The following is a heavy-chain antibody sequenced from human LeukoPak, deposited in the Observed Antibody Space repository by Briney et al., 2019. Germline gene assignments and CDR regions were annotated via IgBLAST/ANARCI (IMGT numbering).Heavy chain of an antibody. CDR1: GGTFSSYA. CDR2: IIPIFGTA. CDR3: ARDYYDSSGYYYKSNAFDI. D-gene: IGHD3-22*01. Sequence: ASAKVSCKASGGTFSSYAISWVRQAPGQGLEWMGGIIPIFGTANYAQKFQGRVTITADESTSTAYMELSSLRSEDTAVYYCARDYYDSSGYYYKSNAFDIWGQGTMVTVSS. J-gene: IGHJ3*02. V-gene: IGHV1-69*01.